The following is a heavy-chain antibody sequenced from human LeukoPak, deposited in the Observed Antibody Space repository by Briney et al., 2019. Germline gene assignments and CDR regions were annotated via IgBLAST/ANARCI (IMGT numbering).Heavy chain of an antibody. CDR2: IYYSGST. D-gene: IGHD5-18*01. CDR3: ARWVGSYGQDY. CDR1: GGSISSYY. V-gene: IGHV4-59*01. J-gene: IGHJ4*02. Sequence: SETLSLTCTVSGGSISSYYWSWIRQPPGKGPEWIGYIYYSGSTNYNPSLKSRVTISVDTSKNQFSLKLSSVTAADTAVYYCARWVGSYGQDYWGREPWSPSPQ.